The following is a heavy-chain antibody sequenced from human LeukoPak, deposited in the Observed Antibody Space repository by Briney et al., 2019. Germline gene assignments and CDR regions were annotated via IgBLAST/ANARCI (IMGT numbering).Heavy chain of an antibody. CDR1: GFTFSSYS. J-gene: IGHJ4*02. D-gene: IGHD3-3*01. CDR2: ISSSSSYI. Sequence: GGSLRLSCAASGFTFSSYSMNWVRQAPGKGLEWVSSISSSSSYIYYADSVKGRFTISRDNAKNSLYLQMNSLRAEDTAVYYCARDADNFWSGYLSPHDYWGQGTLVTASS. CDR3: ARDADNFWSGYLSPHDY. V-gene: IGHV3-21*01.